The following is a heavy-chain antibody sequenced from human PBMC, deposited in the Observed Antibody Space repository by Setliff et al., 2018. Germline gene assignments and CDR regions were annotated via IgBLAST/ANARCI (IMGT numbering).Heavy chain of an antibody. J-gene: IGHJ4*02. V-gene: IGHV4-61*09. CDR1: GDSISSRRNY. D-gene: IGHD1-1*01. Sequence: SETLSLTCTVSGDSISSRRNYWGWFRQPAGKELEWIGQIYTSWSTNYNPSLKSRVTISLDTSKNQFSLNLSSVTAADTAVYYCARTGTYRYFDYWGQGTLVTVSS. CDR2: IYTSWST. CDR3: ARTGTYRYFDY.